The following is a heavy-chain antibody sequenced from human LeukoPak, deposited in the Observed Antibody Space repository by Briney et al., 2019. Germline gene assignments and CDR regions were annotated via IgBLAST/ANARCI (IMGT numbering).Heavy chain of an antibody. CDR2: INTNSGDT. Sequence: GASVKVSCKASGYTFPGYYMHWVRQAPGQGLEWMGWINTNSGDTNYAQKFQGRVTMTRETSISTAFMELSRLRSDDTAVYYCARVLFYDSGSHYNWGYWGQGTLLTVCS. V-gene: IGHV1-2*02. CDR1: GYTFPGYY. J-gene: IGHJ4*02. D-gene: IGHD3-10*01. CDR3: ARVLFYDSGSHYNWGY.